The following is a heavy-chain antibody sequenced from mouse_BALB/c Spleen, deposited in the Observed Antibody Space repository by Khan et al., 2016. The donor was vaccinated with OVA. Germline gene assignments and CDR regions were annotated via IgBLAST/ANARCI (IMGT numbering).Heavy chain of an antibody. J-gene: IGHJ1*01. CDR1: GYTFTNYG. Sequence: VQLKQSGPELKKPGETVKISCKASGYTFTNYGMSWVKQAPGKGLKWMGWINTYTGEPTYADDFKGRFAFSLESSASTAYLQINNLKNEDTATYFCTSGGYWYFDVWGAGTTVTVSS. D-gene: IGHD1-1*02. CDR2: INTYTGEP. V-gene: IGHV9-3-1*01. CDR3: TSGGYWYFDV.